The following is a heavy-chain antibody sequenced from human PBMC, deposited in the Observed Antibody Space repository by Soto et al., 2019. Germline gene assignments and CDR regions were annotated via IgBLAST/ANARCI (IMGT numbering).Heavy chain of an antibody. CDR3: ARGHLPGGNSFYFDY. CDR2: ISQSGNT. Sequence: QVQLQQWGAGLLKPSETLSLTCAVSGGSFSGNYWTWIRQPPGKGLEWIGEISQSGNTNYHPSLTSRRTISVDTSENQFSLNLSSVTAADTADYYCARGHLPGGNSFYFDYWGQGSRVTVSS. V-gene: IGHV4-34*02. CDR1: GGSFSGNY. D-gene: IGHD4-4*01. J-gene: IGHJ4*02.